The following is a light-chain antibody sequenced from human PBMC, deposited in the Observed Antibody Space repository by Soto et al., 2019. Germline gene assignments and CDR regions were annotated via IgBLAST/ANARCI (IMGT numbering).Light chain of an antibody. CDR1: QSVSHNY. CDR3: QHYGDSPWT. CDR2: GAS. Sequence: EIVLTQSPGPLSLSPGERATLSCRASQSVSHNYLAWYQQKPGQAPRLLIYGASTRAPGIPDRFSGSGSATDFPLTISRLEPEDFAVYYCQHYGDSPWTFGHGTKVELK. V-gene: IGKV3-20*01. J-gene: IGKJ1*01.